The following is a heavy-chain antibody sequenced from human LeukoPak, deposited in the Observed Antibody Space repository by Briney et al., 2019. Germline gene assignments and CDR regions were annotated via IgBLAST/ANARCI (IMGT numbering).Heavy chain of an antibody. CDR3: ARDCQDYGSGSKWFDP. J-gene: IGHJ5*02. Sequence: VASVKVSCKASGGTFSSYAISWVRQAPGQGLEWMGGIIPIFGTANYAQKFQGRVTITTDESTSTAYMELSSLRSEDTAVCYCARDCQDYGSGSKWFDPWGQGTLVTVSS. CDR1: GGTFSSYA. D-gene: IGHD3-10*01. V-gene: IGHV1-69*05. CDR2: IIPIFGTA.